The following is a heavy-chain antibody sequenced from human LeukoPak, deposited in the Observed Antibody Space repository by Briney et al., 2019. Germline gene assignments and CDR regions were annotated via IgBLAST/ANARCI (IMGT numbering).Heavy chain of an antibody. D-gene: IGHD6-19*01. CDR3: ARVSGQWLAPYFDY. V-gene: IGHV1-2*02. Sequence: ASVKVSCKASGYTFTGYYMHWVRQAPGQGLEWMGWINPNSGGTNYAQKFQGRVTMTRGTSISTAYMELSRLRSDDTAVYYCARVSGQWLAPYFDYWGQGTLVTVSS. CDR1: GYTFTGYY. J-gene: IGHJ4*02. CDR2: INPNSGGT.